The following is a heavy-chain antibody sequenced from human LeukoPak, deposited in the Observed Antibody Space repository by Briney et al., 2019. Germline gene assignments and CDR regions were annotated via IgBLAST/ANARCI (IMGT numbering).Heavy chain of an antibody. CDR3: ASAGIVDTAMEYYFDY. V-gene: IGHV1-46*01. CDR2: INPSGGST. D-gene: IGHD5-18*01. Sequence: VASATVSCKASGYTFTSYYMHWVRQAPGQGLEWMGIINPSGGSTSYAQKFQGRVTMTRDTSTSTVYMELSSLRSEDTAVYYCASAGIVDTAMEYYFDYWGQGTLVTVSS. J-gene: IGHJ4*02. CDR1: GYTFTSYY.